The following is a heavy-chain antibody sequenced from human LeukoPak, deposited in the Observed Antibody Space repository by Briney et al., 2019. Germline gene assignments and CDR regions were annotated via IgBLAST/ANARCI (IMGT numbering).Heavy chain of an antibody. CDR2: ISYDGSNK. V-gene: IGHV3-30*04. Sequence: GGSLGLSCAASGFTFSSYAMHWVRQAPGKGLEWVAVISYDGSNKYYADSVKGRFTISRDNSKNTLYLQMNSLRAEDTAVYYCAVDSSRTYYFDYWGQGTLVTVSS. D-gene: IGHD3-22*01. CDR3: AVDSSRTYYFDY. CDR1: GFTFSSYA. J-gene: IGHJ4*02.